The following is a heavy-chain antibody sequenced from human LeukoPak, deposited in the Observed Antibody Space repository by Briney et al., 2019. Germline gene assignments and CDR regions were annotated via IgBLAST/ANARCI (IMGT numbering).Heavy chain of an antibody. CDR2: IYHSGST. CDR3: ARGGIVVVPAAIPTFDWFDP. V-gene: IGHV4-30-2*06. D-gene: IGHD2-2*01. J-gene: IGHJ5*02. Sequence: SETLSLTCAVSGSSISSGGYSWSWIRQSPGKGLEWIGYIYHSGSTYYNPSLKSRVTISVDRSKNQFSLKLSSVTAADTAVYYCARGGIVVVPAAIPTFDWFDPWGQGTLVTVSS. CDR1: GSSISSGGYS.